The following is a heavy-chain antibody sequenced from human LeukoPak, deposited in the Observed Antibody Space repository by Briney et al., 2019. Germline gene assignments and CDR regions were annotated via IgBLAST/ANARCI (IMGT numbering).Heavy chain of an antibody. CDR2: INPNSGGT. D-gene: IGHD5-18*01. V-gene: IGHV1-2*02. Sequence: ASVKVSCKASGYTFTGYYIHWVRQAPGQGLEWMGWINPNSGGTNYAQKFQGRVTMTRDTSISTAYMELSRLRSDDTAVYYCARAYPPIQLWSSAFAYWGQGTLVTVSS. CDR3: ARAYPPIQLWSSAFAY. J-gene: IGHJ4*02. CDR1: GYTFTGYY.